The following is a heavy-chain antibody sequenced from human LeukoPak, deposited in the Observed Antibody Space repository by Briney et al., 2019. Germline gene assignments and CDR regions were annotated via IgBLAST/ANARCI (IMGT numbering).Heavy chain of an antibody. J-gene: IGHJ4*02. CDR3: ARRGWELLDYFDY. CDR1: GYMFTGYY. D-gene: IGHD1-26*01. CDR2: ISPNSGGT. V-gene: IGHV1-2*02. Sequence: ASVKVSCKASGYMFTGYYMHWVRQASGQGLEWMGWISPNSGGTNYGQKFQGRVTMTRDTSISTVYMELSRLRSDDTAVYYCARRGWELLDYFDYWGQGTLVTVSS.